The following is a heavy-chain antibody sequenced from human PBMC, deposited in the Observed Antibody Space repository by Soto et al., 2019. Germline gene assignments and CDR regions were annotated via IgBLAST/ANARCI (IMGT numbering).Heavy chain of an antibody. CDR1: GGSISSYY. CDR3: ARDGVGATSYYHGMDV. J-gene: IGHJ6*02. CDR2: IYYSGST. D-gene: IGHD1-26*01. Sequence: QVQLQESGPGLVKPSETLSLTCTVSGGSISSYYWSWIRQPPGKGLEWIGYIYYSGSTNYNPSLKRRVTLSVDTSQNQFSLKLSSVTAADTAVYYCARDGVGATSYYHGMDVWGQGTTVTVSS. V-gene: IGHV4-59*01.